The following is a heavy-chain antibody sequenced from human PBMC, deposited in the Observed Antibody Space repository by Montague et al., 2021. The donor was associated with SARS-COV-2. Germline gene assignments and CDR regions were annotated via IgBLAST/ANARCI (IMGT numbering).Heavy chain of an antibody. CDR2: IYYSGST. D-gene: IGHD6-13*01. J-gene: IGHJ6*02. CDR1: GGSISSSSYY. CDR3: ARVGRQQLVRLSGMDV. Sequence: SETLSLTCTVSGGSISSSSYYWGWIRQPPGKGLGWIGSIYYSGSTYYXXXLKSRVTISVDTSKNQFSLKLSSVTAADTAVYYCARVGRQQLVRLSGMDVWGQGTTVTVSS. V-gene: IGHV4-39*07.